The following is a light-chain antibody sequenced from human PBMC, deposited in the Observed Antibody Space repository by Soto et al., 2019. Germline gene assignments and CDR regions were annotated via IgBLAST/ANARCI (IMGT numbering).Light chain of an antibody. J-gene: IGKJ1*01. CDR3: QQYSNFAT. V-gene: IGKV1-5*01. Sequence: DIQMTQSPSALSASVGDRVTLTCRASQNIGTSLAWYQQKPGRAPKVLIYDVPTLERGVPSRFSGSQFGSEFTLTISGLQPDDFATYYCQQYSNFATFGQGTKVDIK. CDR2: DVP. CDR1: QNIGTS.